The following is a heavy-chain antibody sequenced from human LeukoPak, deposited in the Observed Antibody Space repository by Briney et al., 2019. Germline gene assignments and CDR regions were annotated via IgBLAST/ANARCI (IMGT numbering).Heavy chain of an antibody. CDR3: ERGGGGQRTAYESYWYFDL. J-gene: IGHJ2*01. CDR1: GYTFTGYY. V-gene: IGHV1-2*02. Sequence: ASVKVSCKASGYTFTGYYMHWVRQAPGQGLEWMGWINPNSGDTNYAQKFQDRVTITRDTSISTAYMELSRLRSDDTAVYYCERGGGGQRTAYESYWYFDLWGRGTLVTVSS. CDR2: INPNSGDT. D-gene: IGHD3-3*01.